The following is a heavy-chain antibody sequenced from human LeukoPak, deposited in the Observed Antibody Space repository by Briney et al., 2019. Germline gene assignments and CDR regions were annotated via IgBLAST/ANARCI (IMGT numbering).Heavy chain of an antibody. CDR1: GFTFSTYA. J-gene: IGHJ4*02. CDR2: ISSNGINT. V-gene: IGHV3-64D*09. D-gene: IGHD6-13*01. CDR3: VKSGEQQLVRCYFDY. Sequence: GGSLRLSCSASGFTFSTYAMHWVRQAPGKGLEYVSGISSNGINTYYADSVKGRFTISRDNSKNTLYLQMSSLRAEETAVYYCVKSGEQQLVRCYFDYWGQGTLVTVSS.